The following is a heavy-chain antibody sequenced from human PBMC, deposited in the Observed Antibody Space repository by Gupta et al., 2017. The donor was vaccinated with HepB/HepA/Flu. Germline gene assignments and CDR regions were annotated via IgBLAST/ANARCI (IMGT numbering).Heavy chain of an antibody. D-gene: IGHD6-19*01. CDR3: AKVGSGWSFEY. CDR1: GFTLSTHS. CDR2: ISSTGNFI. V-gene: IGHV3-21*01. J-gene: IGHJ4*02. Sequence: EVQLVESGGGLVKPGGSPRLSCADSGFTLSTHSMNWVCQPPGKGLEWVAYISSTGNFIYYADSVKGRFTISRDTAKNSLLLQMNSLRVDDTAVYYCAKVGSGWSFEYWGQGTLVTVSS.